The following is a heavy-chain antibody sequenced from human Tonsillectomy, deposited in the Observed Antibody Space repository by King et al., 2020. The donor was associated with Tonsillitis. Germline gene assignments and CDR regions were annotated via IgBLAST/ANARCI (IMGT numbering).Heavy chain of an antibody. D-gene: IGHD4-17*01. CDR3: ARLEDYGYQPSPFDY. V-gene: IGHV5-51*01. J-gene: IGHJ4*02. CDR1: GYSFTSYW. CDR2: IYPGDSDT. Sequence: QLVQSGAEVKKPGESLKISCKDSGYSFTSYWIGWVRQMPGKGLEWMGIIYPGDSDTRYSPSFQGQVTISADKSISTAYLQWSSLKASDTAMYYCARLEDYGYQPSPFDYWGQGTLVTVSS.